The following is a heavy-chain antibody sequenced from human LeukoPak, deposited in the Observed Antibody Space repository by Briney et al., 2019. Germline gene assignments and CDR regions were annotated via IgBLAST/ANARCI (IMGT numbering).Heavy chain of an antibody. CDR3: ARDREDIVLMVYAIGRYFDY. CDR2: INHSGST. J-gene: IGHJ4*02. Sequence: PSETLSLTCAVYGGSFSGYYWSWIRQPPGKGLEWIGEINHSGSTNYNPSLKSRVTISVDTSKNQFSLKLSSVTAADTAVYYCARDREDIVLMVYAIGRYFDYWGQGTLVTVSS. V-gene: IGHV4-34*01. CDR1: GGSFSGYY. D-gene: IGHD2-8*01.